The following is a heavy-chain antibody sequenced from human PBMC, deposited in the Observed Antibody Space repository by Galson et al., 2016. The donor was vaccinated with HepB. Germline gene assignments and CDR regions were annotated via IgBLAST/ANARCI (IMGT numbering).Heavy chain of an antibody. Sequence: PALVKPTQTLTLTCTLSGFSLSTRKMCVIWIRQPPGKALEWLAMIDYDDDKFYNTSLRTRLTISRDTPKNQVVLTMTHMDPIDTATYYCARMLCDRGNGGGWFDPWGQGTLVTVSS. D-gene: IGHD4-23*01. CDR2: IDYDDDK. V-gene: IGHV2-70*13. J-gene: IGHJ5*02. CDR3: ARMLCDRGNGGGWFDP. CDR1: GFSLSTRKMC.